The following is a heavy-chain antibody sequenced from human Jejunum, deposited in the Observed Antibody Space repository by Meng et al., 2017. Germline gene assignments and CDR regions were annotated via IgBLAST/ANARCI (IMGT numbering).Heavy chain of an antibody. J-gene: IGHJ4*02. CDR1: GFTVSSDY. CDR2: IFSGGTT. CDR3: ARGVGPNVYLDY. D-gene: IGHD1-26*01. Sequence: GESLKISCAASGFTVSSDYMNWVRQTPGKGLEWVSIIFSGGTTSYPDSVKGRFIISRDNSKNTVYLQMNSLRAEDTAVYYCARGVGPNVYLDYWGQGNRVNGYS. V-gene: IGHV3-53*01.